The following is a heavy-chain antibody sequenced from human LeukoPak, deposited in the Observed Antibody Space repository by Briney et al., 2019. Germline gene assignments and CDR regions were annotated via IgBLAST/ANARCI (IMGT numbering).Heavy chain of an antibody. Sequence: GGSLRLSCAASGFTVSSNFMSWVRQAPGKGLEWVSGIYSGGSTYYADSVKGRFTISRDNSKNTLYLQMNSLRAEDTAVYYCAKDEAFEWFGELLSYWGQGTLVTVSS. CDR2: IYSGGST. CDR3: AKDEAFEWFGELLSY. D-gene: IGHD3-10*01. CDR1: GFTVSSNF. V-gene: IGHV3-66*01. J-gene: IGHJ4*02.